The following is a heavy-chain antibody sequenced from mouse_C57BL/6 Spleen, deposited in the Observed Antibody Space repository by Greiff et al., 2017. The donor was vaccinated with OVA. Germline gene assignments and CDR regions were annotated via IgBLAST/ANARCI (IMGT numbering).Heavy chain of an antibody. D-gene: IGHD6-1*01. CDR1: GYTFTSYW. V-gene: IGHV1-5*01. Sequence: EVQLQQSGTVLARPGASVKMSCKTSGYTFTSYWMHWVKQRPGQGLEWIGAIYPGNSDTSYNQKFKGKAKLTAVTSASTAYMELSSLTNEDSAVYYCTRFLSSYSGYFDYWGQGTTLTVSS. CDR3: TRFLSSYSGYFDY. CDR2: IYPGNSDT. J-gene: IGHJ2*01.